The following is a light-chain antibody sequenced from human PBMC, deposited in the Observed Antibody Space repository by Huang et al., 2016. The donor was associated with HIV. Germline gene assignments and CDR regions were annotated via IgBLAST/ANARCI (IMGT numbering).Light chain of an antibody. J-gene: IGKJ2*01. CDR1: QSVLYISNNKNY. Sequence: DIVMTQSPDSLAVSLGERATINCKSSQSVLYISNNKNYLAWYQQKPGQPPKLLIDWASTRESGVPDRFSGSGSGTDFTLTISSLQAEDVAVYYCQQYYSTPPYTFGQGTKLEIK. CDR3: QQYYSTPPYT. CDR2: WAS. V-gene: IGKV4-1*01.